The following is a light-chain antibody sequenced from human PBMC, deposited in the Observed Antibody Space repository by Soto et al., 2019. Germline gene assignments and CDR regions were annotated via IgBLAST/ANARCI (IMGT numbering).Light chain of an antibody. CDR1: SSDVGGYNY. V-gene: IGLV2-8*01. CDR2: EVY. J-gene: IGLJ1*01. Sequence: QSALTQPPSASGSPGQSVTISCTGTSSDVGGYNYVSWYQQHPGQAPKLMIYEVYKRPSGVPDRFSGSKSGNKASLTVSGLQAEDEADYYCNSYAGSNIVFGTGTKLTVL. CDR3: NSYAGSNIV.